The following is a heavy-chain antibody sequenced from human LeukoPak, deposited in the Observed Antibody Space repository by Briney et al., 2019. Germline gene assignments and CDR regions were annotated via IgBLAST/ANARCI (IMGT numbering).Heavy chain of an antibody. CDR3: ARSSAPMVTNAFDI. J-gene: IGHJ3*02. V-gene: IGHV3-30*03. CDR1: GFTFSSYG. D-gene: IGHD5-18*01. CDR2: ISYDGSNK. Sequence: GGSLRLSCAASGFTFSSYGMHWVRQAPGKGLEWVAVISYDGSNKYYADSVKGRVTISRDNAKNSLYLQMNSLRAEDTAVYYCARSSAPMVTNAFDIWGQGTMVTVSS.